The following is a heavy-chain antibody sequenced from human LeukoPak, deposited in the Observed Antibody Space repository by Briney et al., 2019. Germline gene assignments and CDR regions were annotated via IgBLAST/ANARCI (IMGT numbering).Heavy chain of an antibody. Sequence: PGRSLRLSCAASGFTFDDYAMHWVRQAPGKGLEWVSGISWNSGSIGYADSVKGRFTISRDNAKSSLYLQMNNLRAEDTALYYCAKDSAVVKAYFQHWGQGTLVTVSS. J-gene: IGHJ1*01. CDR3: AKDSAVVKAYFQH. D-gene: IGHD4-23*01. CDR2: ISWNSGSI. V-gene: IGHV3-9*01. CDR1: GFTFDDYA.